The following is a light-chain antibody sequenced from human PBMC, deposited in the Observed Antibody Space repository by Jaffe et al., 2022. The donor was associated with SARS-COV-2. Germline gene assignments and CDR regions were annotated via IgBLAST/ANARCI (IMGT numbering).Light chain of an antibody. CDR2: GAS. J-gene: IGKJ2*01. Sequence: EIVLTQSPGTLSSSPGERATLSCRASQSVSSSYLAWYQQKPGQAPRLLIYGASSRATGIPERFSGSGSGTDFTLTISRLEPEDSAVYYCQQYGNSTYTFGQGTKLEIK. CDR1: QSVSSSY. V-gene: IGKV3-20*01. CDR3: QQYGNSTYT.